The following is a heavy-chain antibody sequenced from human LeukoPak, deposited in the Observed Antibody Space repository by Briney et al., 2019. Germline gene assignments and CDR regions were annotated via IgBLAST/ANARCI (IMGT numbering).Heavy chain of an antibody. V-gene: IGHV1-69*06. D-gene: IGHD6-6*01. Sequence: SVKVSFKASGGTFTIYAISWVRQAPGQGLGWMGGIIPIFGTANYAQKFEGRVTITADKSTGTAYMELSSLRSEDTAVYYCASGEYSSSSNDYWGQGTLVTVSS. J-gene: IGHJ4*02. CDR2: IIPIFGTA. CDR1: GGTFTIYA. CDR3: ASGEYSSSSNDY.